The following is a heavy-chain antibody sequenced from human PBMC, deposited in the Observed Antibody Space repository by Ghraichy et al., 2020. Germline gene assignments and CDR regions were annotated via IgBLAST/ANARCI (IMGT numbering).Heavy chain of an antibody. J-gene: IGHJ6*02. V-gene: IGHV3-30*18. Sequence: LSLTCAASGFTFSSYGMHWVRQAPGKGLEWVAVISYDGSNKYYADSVKGRFTISRDNSKNTLYLQMNSLRAEDTAVYYCAKDSSSWYYYGMDVWGQGTTVTVSS. CDR1: GFTFSSYG. CDR3: AKDSSSWYYYGMDV. CDR2: ISYDGSNK. D-gene: IGHD6-13*01.